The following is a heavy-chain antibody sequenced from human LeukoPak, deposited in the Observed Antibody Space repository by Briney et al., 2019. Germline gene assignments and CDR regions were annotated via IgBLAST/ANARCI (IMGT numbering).Heavy chain of an antibody. V-gene: IGHV1-2*02. CDR2: INPNSGGT. CDR1: GYTFTGYY. D-gene: IGHD3-22*01. Sequence: ASVKVSCKASGYTFTGYYMHWVRQAPGQGLEWMGWINPNSGGTNYAQKFQGRVTMTGDTSISTAYMELSRLRSDDTAVYYCARYYDSSGYPYYWGQGTLVTVSS. CDR3: ARYYDSSGYPYY. J-gene: IGHJ4*02.